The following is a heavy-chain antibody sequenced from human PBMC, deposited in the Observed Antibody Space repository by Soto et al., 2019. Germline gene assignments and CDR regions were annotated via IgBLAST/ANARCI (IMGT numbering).Heavy chain of an antibody. D-gene: IGHD4-17*01. J-gene: IGHJ4*02. Sequence: EVQVLESGGGLVQPGGSLRLSCAASGFTFSSYAMSWFRQAPGQGLEWVSAISGSGSNPYYADSVKGRFTISRDNSKNTLYLQMNSLRAEDTALYYCAKPASMTIRDGFDHWGQGTLVTVSS. V-gene: IGHV3-23*01. CDR1: GFTFSSYA. CDR2: ISGSGSNP. CDR3: AKPASMTIRDGFDH.